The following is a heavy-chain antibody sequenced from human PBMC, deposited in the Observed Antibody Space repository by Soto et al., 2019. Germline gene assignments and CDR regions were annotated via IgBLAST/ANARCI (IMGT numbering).Heavy chain of an antibody. CDR2: IIPIFGTA. J-gene: IGHJ1*01. CDR1: GGTFSSYA. Sequence: ASVKVSCKASGGTFSSYAISWVRQAPGQGLEWMGGIIPIFGTANYAQKFQGRVTITADKSTSTAYMELSSLSSEDTAVYYCARAQSIIGYCSGGSCYEYFQNWGQGTLVTVSS. D-gene: IGHD2-15*01. CDR3: ARAQSIIGYCSGGSCYEYFQN. V-gene: IGHV1-69*06.